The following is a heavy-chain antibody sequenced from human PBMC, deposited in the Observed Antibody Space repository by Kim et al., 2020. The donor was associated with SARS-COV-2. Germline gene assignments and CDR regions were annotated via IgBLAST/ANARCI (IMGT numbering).Heavy chain of an antibody. CDR3: AKDRLTIIAARSDYYYGMDV. D-gene: IGHD6-25*01. Sequence: GGSLRLSCAASGFTFSSYGMHWVRQAPGKGLEWVAVISYDGSNKYYADSVKGRFTISRDNSKNTLYLQMNSLRAEDTAVYYCAKDRLTIIAARSDYYYGMDVWGQGTTVTVSS. J-gene: IGHJ6*02. CDR1: GFTFSSYG. V-gene: IGHV3-30*18. CDR2: ISYDGSNK.